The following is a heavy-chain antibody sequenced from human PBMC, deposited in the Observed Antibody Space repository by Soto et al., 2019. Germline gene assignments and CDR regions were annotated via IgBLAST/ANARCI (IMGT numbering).Heavy chain of an antibody. V-gene: IGHV3-30-3*01. D-gene: IGHD2-2*01. J-gene: IGHJ4*02. Sequence: QVQLVESGGGVVQPGRSLRLSCAASGFTFSSYAMHWVRQAPGKGLEWVAVISYGGSNKYYADSVKGRFTISRDNSKNTLYLQMNSLRAEDTAVYYCARDGDCSSTSCLDYWGQGTLVTVSS. CDR3: ARDGDCSSTSCLDY. CDR1: GFTFSSYA. CDR2: ISYGGSNK.